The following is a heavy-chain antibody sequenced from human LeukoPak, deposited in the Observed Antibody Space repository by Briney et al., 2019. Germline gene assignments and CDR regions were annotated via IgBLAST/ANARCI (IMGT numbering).Heavy chain of an antibody. Sequence: SETLSLTCGVSGGSMSSSSYYWGWIRQPPGKGLEWIGSIYYSGSTYYNPSLKSRVTISVDSSKNQCSLKLSSVAAADTAVYYCARHGTVTHRFDYWGQGTLVTVSS. CDR3: ARHGTVTHRFDY. CDR2: IYYSGST. V-gene: IGHV4-39*01. CDR1: GGSMSSSSYY. J-gene: IGHJ4*02. D-gene: IGHD4-17*01.